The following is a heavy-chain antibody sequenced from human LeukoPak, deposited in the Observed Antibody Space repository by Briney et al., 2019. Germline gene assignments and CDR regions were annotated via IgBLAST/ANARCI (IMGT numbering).Heavy chain of an antibody. D-gene: IGHD1-7*01. J-gene: IGHJ6*02. CDR3: ARARVELGFYYYYGMDV. V-gene: IGHV4-61*05. Sequence: SETLSLTCTVSGGSISSSSYYWGWIRQPPGKGLEWIGYIYYSGSTNYNPSLKSRVTISVDTSKNQFSLKLSSVTAADTAVYYCARARVELGFYYYYGMDVWGQGTTVTVSS. CDR2: IYYSGST. CDR1: GGSISSSSYY.